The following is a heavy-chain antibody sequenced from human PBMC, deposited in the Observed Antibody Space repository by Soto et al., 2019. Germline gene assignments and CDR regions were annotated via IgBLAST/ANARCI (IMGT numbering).Heavy chain of an antibody. CDR3: ARASEYYYDSSGYYRIFDY. CDR2: VNQSGTS. D-gene: IGHD3-22*01. J-gene: IGHJ4*02. CDR1: DDSTRSRYW. Sequence: PSETLSLTCGVSDDSTRSRYWWTWIRRPPGRGLQWIGEVNQSGTSNYNPSLKSRVTISVDTSKNQFSLKLSSVTAADTAVYYCARASEYYYDSSGYYRIFDYWGQGTLVTVSS. V-gene: IGHV4-4*02.